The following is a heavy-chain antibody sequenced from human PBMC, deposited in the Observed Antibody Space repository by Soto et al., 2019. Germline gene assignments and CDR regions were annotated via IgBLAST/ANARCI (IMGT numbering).Heavy chain of an antibody. D-gene: IGHD3-22*01. V-gene: IGHV3-48*02. CDR1: GFTFSSYS. J-gene: IGHJ4*02. CDR3: ARDYSERCLQAQYFEC. CDR2: ISSSSITI. Sequence: PGGSLRLSCAACGFTFSSYSMNWVRQAPWKGLEWLSYISSSSITIYYADSVKGRFTISRDNAKNSLYLQMNSLRDEDTAVYYCARDYSERCLQAQYFECSGQGT.